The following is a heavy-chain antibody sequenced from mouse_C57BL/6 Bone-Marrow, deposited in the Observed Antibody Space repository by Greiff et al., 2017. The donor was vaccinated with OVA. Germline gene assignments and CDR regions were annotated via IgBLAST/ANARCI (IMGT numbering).Heavy chain of an antibody. J-gene: IGHJ2*01. CDR3: TTAVMGSSSYLDY. CDR2: IDPENGDT. V-gene: IGHV14-4*01. CDR1: GFNIKDDY. Sequence: EVQLQQSGAELVRPGASVKLSCTASGFNIKDDYMHWVKQRPEQGLEWFGWIDPENGDTEYASKFQGKATITADTSSNTAYLQLSSLTSEDTAVYYCTTAVMGSSSYLDYWGQGTTLTVSS. D-gene: IGHD1-1*01.